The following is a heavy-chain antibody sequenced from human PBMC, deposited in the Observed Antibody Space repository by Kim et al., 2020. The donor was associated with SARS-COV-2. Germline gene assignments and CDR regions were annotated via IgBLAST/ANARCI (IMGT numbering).Heavy chain of an antibody. V-gene: IGHV3-74*01. J-gene: IGHJ5*02. CDR1: EFTFSSYW. Sequence: GGSLRLSCVASEFTFSSYWMHWVRQVPGKGLVWVSYIDSDGSDTRYADSVKGRFTVSRDNARNTLYLQMNSLRVEDTAVYYCSRAIPGTGDSWGQGTQVTFSS. D-gene: IGHD2-21*01. CDR3: SRAIPGTGDS. CDR2: IDSDGSDT.